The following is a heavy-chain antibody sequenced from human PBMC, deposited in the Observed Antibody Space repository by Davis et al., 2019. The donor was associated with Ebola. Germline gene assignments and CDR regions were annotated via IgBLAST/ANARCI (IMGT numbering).Heavy chain of an antibody. CDR2: IYYSGST. D-gene: IGHD2-21*02. V-gene: IGHV4-59*08. J-gene: IGHJ4*02. CDR1: GGSISSYY. CDR3: ARGVVVTAALDY. Sequence: SETLSLTCTVSGGSISSYYWSWIRQPPGKGLEWIGYIYYSGSTNYNPSLKSRVTISVDTSKNQFSLKLSSVTAADTAVYYCARGVVVTAALDYWGQGTLVTVSS.